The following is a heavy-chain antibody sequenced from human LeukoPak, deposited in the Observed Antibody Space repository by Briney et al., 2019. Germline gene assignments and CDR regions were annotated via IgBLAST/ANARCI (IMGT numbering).Heavy chain of an antibody. D-gene: IGHD2-15*01. CDR3: ARDRWELLSNSYHYCGLDV. CDR2: IKQDGSEK. Sequence: GGSLRLSCAASGFTFSSYWMNWVRQAPGKGLEWVANIKQDGSEKCYVGSVKGRFTISRDNAKNSLYLQMNSLRAEDTAVYYCARDRWELLSNSYHYCGLDVWGQGTTVTVSS. CDR1: GFTFSSYW. V-gene: IGHV3-7*01. J-gene: IGHJ6*02.